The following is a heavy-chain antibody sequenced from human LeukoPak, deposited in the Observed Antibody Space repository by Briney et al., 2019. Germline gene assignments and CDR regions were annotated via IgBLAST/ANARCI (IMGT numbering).Heavy chain of an antibody. CDR3: VKDLYKGDTSSWYYFDY. CDR2: ISSYGDKT. J-gene: IGHJ4*02. D-gene: IGHD6-13*01. V-gene: IGHV3-64D*06. Sequence: GGSLRLSCSASGFTFSNCAMNWVRQAPGKGPEYVSVISSYGDKTYYADSVKGRFTTSRDNSKNTVSLQMSSLRAEDTAVYYCVKDLYKGDTSSWYYFDYWGQGTLVTVSS. CDR1: GFTFSNCA.